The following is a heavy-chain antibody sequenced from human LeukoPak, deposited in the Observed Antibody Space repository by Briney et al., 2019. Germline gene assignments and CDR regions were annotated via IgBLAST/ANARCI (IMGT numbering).Heavy chain of an antibody. CDR1: GFAFSTYS. CDR2: ISSTSAYI. Sequence: GGSLRLSCPASGFAFSTYSMIWVRQAPGKGLEWVSSISSTSAYIYYADSLKGRFTISRDNAKNSLYLQTNSLRAEDTAVYYCARGGYSHGRYYYYMDVWGIGTAVTVSS. J-gene: IGHJ6*03. CDR3: ARGGYSHGRYYYYMDV. V-gene: IGHV3-21*06. D-gene: IGHD5-18*01.